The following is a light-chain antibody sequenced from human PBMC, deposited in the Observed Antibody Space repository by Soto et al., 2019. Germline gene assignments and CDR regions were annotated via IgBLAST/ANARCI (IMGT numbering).Light chain of an antibody. J-gene: IGKJ1*01. Sequence: EIVLTQSPATLSLSPGERATFSCRASQSVRSNLAWYQHKPGQAPRLLIYDASNMATGIPGRFSGSGSGTDFTLTISNLETEDFAVYYGEERSNWPWTFGQGTKVEIK. V-gene: IGKV3-11*01. CDR2: DAS. CDR3: EERSNWPWT. CDR1: QSVRSN.